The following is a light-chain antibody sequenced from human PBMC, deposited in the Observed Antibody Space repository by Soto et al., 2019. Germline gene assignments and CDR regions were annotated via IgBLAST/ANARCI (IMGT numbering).Light chain of an antibody. CDR2: GAS. CDR1: QSVSSN. V-gene: IGKV3-15*01. J-gene: IGKJ1*01. CDR3: QQDNNWPQT. Sequence: EIVMTQSPATLSVSPGERATLSCRASQSVSSNLAWYQQKPGQAPRLLIYGASTRATGIPARFSGSRSGTEFTLSISSLQSEDFAVYYCQQDNNWPQTFGQGTKVEIK.